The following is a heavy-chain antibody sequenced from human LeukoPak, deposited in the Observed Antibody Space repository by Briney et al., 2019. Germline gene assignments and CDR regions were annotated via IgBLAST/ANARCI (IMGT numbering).Heavy chain of an antibody. CDR3: ARGSYSVDY. J-gene: IGHJ4*02. Sequence: TSVTLSLTCTVSGGSISSYYWSWIRQPPGKGLEWIGYIYYSGSTNYNPSLKSRVTISVDRSKNQFSLKLSSVTAADTAVYYCARGSYSVDYWGQGTLVTVSS. V-gene: IGHV4-59*01. CDR2: IYYSGST. CDR1: GGSISSYY. D-gene: IGHD1-26*01.